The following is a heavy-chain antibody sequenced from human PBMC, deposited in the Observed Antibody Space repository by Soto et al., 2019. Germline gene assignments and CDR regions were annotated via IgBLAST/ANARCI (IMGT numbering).Heavy chain of an antibody. CDR1: GGTFSSYA. CDR2: IIPIFGTA. CDR3: ARDRKGNYGSGSYPPPYYYYGMDV. J-gene: IGHJ6*02. Sequence: SGGTFSSYAISWVRQAPGQGLEWMGGIIPIFGTANYAQKFQGRVTITADESTSTAYMELSSLRSEDTAVYYCARDRKGNYGSGSYPPPYYYYGMDVWGQGTTVTVSS. V-gene: IGHV1-69*01. D-gene: IGHD3-10*01.